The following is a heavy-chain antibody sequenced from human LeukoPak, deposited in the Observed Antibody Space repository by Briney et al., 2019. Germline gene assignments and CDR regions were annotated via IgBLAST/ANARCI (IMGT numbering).Heavy chain of an antibody. Sequence: ASVKVSCKVSGYTLTELSMHWVRQAPGKGLEWMGGFDPEDGETIDAQKFQGRVTMTEDTSTDTAYMELSSLRSEDTAVYYCATGIVGADTNYYFDYWGQGTLVTVSS. D-gene: IGHD1-26*01. CDR3: ATGIVGADTNYYFDY. V-gene: IGHV1-24*01. J-gene: IGHJ4*02. CDR1: GYTLTELS. CDR2: FDPEDGET.